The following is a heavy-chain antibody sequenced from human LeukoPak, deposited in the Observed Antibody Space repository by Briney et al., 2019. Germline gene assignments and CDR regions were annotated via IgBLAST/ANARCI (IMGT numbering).Heavy chain of an antibody. V-gene: IGHV4-59*01. CDR2: IYYSGST. J-gene: IGHJ6*03. CDR1: GGSISSYY. Sequence: SETLSLTCTVSGGSISSYYWSWIRQPPGKGLEWIGYIYYSGSTNYNPSLKSRVTISVDTSKNQFSLKLSSVTAADTAVYYCARVTPDCSSTSCYLGYYYYYMDVWGKGTTVIVSS. CDR3: ARVTPDCSSTSCYLGYYYYYMDV. D-gene: IGHD2-2*01.